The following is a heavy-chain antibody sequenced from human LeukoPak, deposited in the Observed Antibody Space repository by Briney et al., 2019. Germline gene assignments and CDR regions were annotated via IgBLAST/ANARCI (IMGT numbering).Heavy chain of an antibody. V-gene: IGHV1-69*01. CDR2: IIPIFGTA. D-gene: IGHD3-10*01. Sequence: ASVKVSCKASGGTFSSYAISWVRQAPGQGLEWMGGIIPIFGTANYAQKFQGRVTITADESTSTAYMELSSLRSEDTAVYYCARRPRYYGSGSYYKSYYYMDVWGKGTTVTVSS. J-gene: IGHJ6*03. CDR3: ARRPRYYGSGSYYKSYYYMDV. CDR1: GGTFSSYA.